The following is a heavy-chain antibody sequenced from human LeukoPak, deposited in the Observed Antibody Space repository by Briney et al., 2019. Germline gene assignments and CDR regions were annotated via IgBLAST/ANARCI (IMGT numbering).Heavy chain of an antibody. J-gene: IGHJ4*02. CDR1: GGSINSYY. V-gene: IGHV4-59*01. Sequence: SETLSLTCTVSGGSINSYYWSWIRQPPGKGLEWIGYIYSSGSTNYNPSLKSRVTISVDTSKNQFSLKLSSATAADTAVYYCARGYSYYFDYWGQGTLVTVSS. D-gene: IGHD5-18*01. CDR3: ARGYSYYFDY. CDR2: IYSSGST.